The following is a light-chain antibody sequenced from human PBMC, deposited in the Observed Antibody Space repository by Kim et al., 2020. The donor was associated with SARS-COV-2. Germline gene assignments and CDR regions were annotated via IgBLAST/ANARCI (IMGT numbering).Light chain of an antibody. CDR1: QSVSSN. CDR3: QQYNNWPPLT. CDR2: GAS. Sequence: AGESATLSCRASQSVSSNLAWYQQKPGQAPRLLIYGASTRATGIPARFSGSGSGTEFTLTISSLQSEDFAVYYCQQYNNWPPLTFGGGTKVDIK. V-gene: IGKV3-15*01. J-gene: IGKJ4*01.